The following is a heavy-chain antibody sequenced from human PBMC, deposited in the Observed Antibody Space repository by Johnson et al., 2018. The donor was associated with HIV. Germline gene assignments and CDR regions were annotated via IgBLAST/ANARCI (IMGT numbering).Heavy chain of an antibody. V-gene: IGHV3-23*04. CDR3: VKDIWASYDAFDI. Sequence: EVQLVESGGGLVQPGGSLRLSCAASGFTFSSYAMSWVRQAPGKGLEWVSAISGSGGSTYYADSVKGRFTISRYNSKNTLYLQMNSLRAEDTALYYCVKDIWASYDAFDIWGQGTMVTVSS. CDR2: ISGSGGST. CDR1: GFTFSSYA. D-gene: IGHD3-16*01. J-gene: IGHJ3*02.